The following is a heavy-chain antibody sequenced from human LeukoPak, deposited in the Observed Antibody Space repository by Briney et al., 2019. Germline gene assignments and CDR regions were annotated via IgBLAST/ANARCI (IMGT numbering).Heavy chain of an antibody. D-gene: IGHD3-22*01. V-gene: IGHV3-30*02. J-gene: IGHJ4*02. CDR1: GFTFSDYY. CDR3: AKGPEVHYDSSGSLDY. CDR2: IRYDGSNK. Sequence: PGGSLRLSCAASGFTFSDYYMSWIRQAPGKGLEWVAFIRYDGSNKYYADSVKGRFTISRDNSKNTLYLQMNSLRAEDTAVYYCAKGPEVHYDSSGSLDYWGQGTLVTVSS.